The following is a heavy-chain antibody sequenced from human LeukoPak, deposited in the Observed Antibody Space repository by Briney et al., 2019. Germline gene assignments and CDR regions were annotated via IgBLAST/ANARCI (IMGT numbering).Heavy chain of an antibody. CDR2: IKQDGSET. V-gene: IGHV3-7*03. Sequence: GGSLRLSCAASGFTFSRYWMSWVRQAPRKGLEWVANIKQDGSETYYVDSVKGRFTISRDNAKNSLYLQMNSLRAEDTAVYYCARGYRYVVYWGQGTLVTVSS. D-gene: IGHD6-13*01. CDR1: GFTFSRYW. J-gene: IGHJ4*02. CDR3: ARGYRYVVY.